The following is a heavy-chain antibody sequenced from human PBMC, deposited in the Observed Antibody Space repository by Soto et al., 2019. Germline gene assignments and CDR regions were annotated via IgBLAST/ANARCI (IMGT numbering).Heavy chain of an antibody. J-gene: IGHJ4*02. CDR1: GDSISDVNYY. V-gene: IGHV4-30-4*01. Sequence: QVQLQGSGPRLVKPSQTLSLTCTVSGDSISDVNYYWSWIRQSPDKGLEWIGDIYDGGSTYSNPSLKSRVTVSIATSKNQSSLQLSSMSAADTAVYYCTRGPSGDKVDYWGQGTLVTVSS. CDR2: IYDGGST. D-gene: IGHD7-27*01. CDR3: TRGPSGDKVDY.